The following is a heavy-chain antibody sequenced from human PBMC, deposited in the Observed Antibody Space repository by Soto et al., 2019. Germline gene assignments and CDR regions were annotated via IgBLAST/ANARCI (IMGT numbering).Heavy chain of an antibody. Sequence: QVQLVESGGGVVQPGRSLKLSCAASGFTFSSYGMHWVRQAPGKGLEWVAVISYDGSNKYYADSVKGRFTISRDNSKNSVYLQMNSLRAEDTAVYCCAKGHDYGGTRPLWYFDLWGRGTLVTVSS. D-gene: IGHD4-17*01. J-gene: IGHJ2*01. CDR1: GFTFSSYG. CDR2: ISYDGSNK. CDR3: AKGHDYGGTRPLWYFDL. V-gene: IGHV3-30*18.